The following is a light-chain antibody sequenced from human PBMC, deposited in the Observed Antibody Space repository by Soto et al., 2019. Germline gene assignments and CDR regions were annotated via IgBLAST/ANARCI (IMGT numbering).Light chain of an antibody. Sequence: DIQLTQSPSFLSASVGDRVTITCRASQDISSHLAWHQQKPGKAPKLLIYAASTLQSGVPSGFSGSGSGTEFTLTISSLQPEDFATYYCQQVKSYPLTFGGGTKVEIK. J-gene: IGKJ4*01. CDR3: QQVKSYPLT. CDR1: QDISSH. V-gene: IGKV1-9*01. CDR2: AAS.